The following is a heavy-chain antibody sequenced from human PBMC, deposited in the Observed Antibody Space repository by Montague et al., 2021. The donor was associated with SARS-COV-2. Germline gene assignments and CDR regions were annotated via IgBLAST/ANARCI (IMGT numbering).Heavy chain of an antibody. V-gene: IGHV3-30*04. Sequence: SLRLSCAASGFTSRSYAMHWVRQTPGKGLEWVASISDDGTNKFYVDSVKGRFTISRDNSKNSLYLQMNSLRADDTAVYYCARDGHRRLSIEGRFDPWGQGTLVTVSS. CDR2: ISDDGTNK. J-gene: IGHJ5*02. CDR3: ARDGHRRLSIEGRFDP. D-gene: IGHD6-6*01. CDR1: GFTSRSYA.